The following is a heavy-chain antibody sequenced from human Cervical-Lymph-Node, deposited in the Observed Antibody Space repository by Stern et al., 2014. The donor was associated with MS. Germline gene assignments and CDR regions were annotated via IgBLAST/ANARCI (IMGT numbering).Heavy chain of an antibody. D-gene: IGHD1-20*01. CDR3: VKDEGMGITGMRALDL. V-gene: IGHV3-9*01. J-gene: IGHJ3*01. CDR2: ISWSSNNI. Sequence: EVQLVESGGGLVQPGRTLRLSCSASGFTFDDHAMHWVRQPPGKGLEWVSGISWSSNNIVYADSVKGRFTISRDNAKNSLYLEMNSLRPEDTALYYCVKDEGMGITGMRALDLWGHGTLVTVSS. CDR1: GFTFDDHA.